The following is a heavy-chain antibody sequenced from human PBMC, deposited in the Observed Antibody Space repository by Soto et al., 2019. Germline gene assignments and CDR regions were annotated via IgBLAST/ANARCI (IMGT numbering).Heavy chain of an antibody. D-gene: IGHD2-21*02. CDR1: GFTFSSYA. Sequence: GGSLRLSCAASGFTFSSYAMSWVRQAPGKGLEWVSAISGSGGSTYYADSVKGRFTISRDNSKNTLYLQMNSLWAEDTAVYYCAKSGLPPNCGGDCHTDYYYYYGMDVWGQGTTVTVSS. CDR2: ISGSGGST. V-gene: IGHV3-23*01. CDR3: AKSGLPPNCGGDCHTDYYYYYGMDV. J-gene: IGHJ6*02.